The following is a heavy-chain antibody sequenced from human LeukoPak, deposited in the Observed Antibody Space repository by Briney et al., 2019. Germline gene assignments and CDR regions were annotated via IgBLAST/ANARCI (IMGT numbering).Heavy chain of an antibody. D-gene: IGHD2/OR15-2a*01. CDR1: GGSFSGYY. J-gene: IGHJ4*02. Sequence: SETLSLTCDVYGGSFSGYYWSWIRQPAGKGLEWIGDINHSGRTNYNPSLKSRVTISVDTSKNQFSLKLSSVTAADTAVYYCARHENFGFDYWGQGTLVTVSS. CDR2: INHSGRT. CDR3: ARHENFGFDY. V-gene: IGHV4-34*01.